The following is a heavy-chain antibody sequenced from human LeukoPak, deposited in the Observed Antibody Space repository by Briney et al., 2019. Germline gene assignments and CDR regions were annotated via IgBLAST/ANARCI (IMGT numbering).Heavy chain of an antibody. J-gene: IGHJ3*02. D-gene: IGHD3-10*01. CDR2: INHSGST. CDR1: GGSFSGYY. V-gene: IGHV4-34*01. Sequence: SETLSLTCAVYGGSFSGYYWSWIRQPPGKGLEWIGEINHSGSTNYNPSLKSRVNISVDTSKNQFSLRLSSVTAADTAVYYCAKSNGYGLIDIWGQGTMVTVSS. CDR3: AKSNGYGLIDI.